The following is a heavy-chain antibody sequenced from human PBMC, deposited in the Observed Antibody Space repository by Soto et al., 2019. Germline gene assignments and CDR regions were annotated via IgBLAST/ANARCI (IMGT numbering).Heavy chain of an antibody. J-gene: IGHJ4*02. CDR1: GGTFSSYA. D-gene: IGHD3-22*01. V-gene: IGHV1-69*12. CDR2: IIPIFGTA. CDR3: ASHYDSSGYYYRGLDY. Sequence: QVQLVQSGAEVKKPGSSVKVSCKASGGTFSSYASSWVRQAPGQGLEWMGGIIPIFGTADYAQKFQGRVTITADESTSTAYMELSSLRSEDTAVYYCASHYDSSGYYYRGLDYWGQGTLVTVSS.